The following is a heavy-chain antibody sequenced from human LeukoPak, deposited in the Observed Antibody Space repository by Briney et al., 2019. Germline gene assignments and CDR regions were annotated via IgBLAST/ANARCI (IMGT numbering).Heavy chain of an antibody. CDR3: ARGGYSGYDADFDY. V-gene: IGHV3-7*01. CDR2: IKQDGSEK. Sequence: GGSLRLSCAASGFTLSSYWMSWVRQAPGKGLEWVANIKQDGSEKYYVDSVKGRFTISRDNAKNSLYLQMDSLRAEDTAVYYCARGGYSGYDADFDYWGQGTLVTVSS. CDR1: GFTLSSYW. D-gene: IGHD5-12*01. J-gene: IGHJ4*02.